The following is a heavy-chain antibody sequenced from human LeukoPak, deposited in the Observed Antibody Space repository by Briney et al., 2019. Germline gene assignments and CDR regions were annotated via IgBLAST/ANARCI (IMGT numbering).Heavy chain of an antibody. Sequence: SETLSLTCAVSGYSISSGYYWGWLRQPPGKGLEWIGSIYHSGSTYYTPSLKSRVTISVDTSKNQFSLKLSSVTAADTAVYYCARRYCSSTSCYNFDWFDPWGQGTLVTVSS. J-gene: IGHJ5*02. D-gene: IGHD2-2*02. V-gene: IGHV4-38-2*01. CDR2: IYHSGST. CDR1: GYSISSGYY. CDR3: ARRYCSSTSCYNFDWFDP.